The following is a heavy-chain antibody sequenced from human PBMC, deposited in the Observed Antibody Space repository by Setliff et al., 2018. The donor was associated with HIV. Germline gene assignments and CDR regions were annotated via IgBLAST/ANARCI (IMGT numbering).Heavy chain of an antibody. CDR2: IYHTGST. CDR1: GGSINSTRYY. Sequence: PSETLSLTCTVSGGSINSTRYYWGWIRQPPGNGLEWIGSIYHTGSTYYKPSLKSRVTISVDTSKNQFSLRLSSVTAADSAVYYCARRRETIVVVIGIPNWYFDLWGRGTLVTVSS. D-gene: IGHD2-21*01. CDR3: ARRRETIVVVIGIPNWYFDL. V-gene: IGHV4-39*01. J-gene: IGHJ2*01.